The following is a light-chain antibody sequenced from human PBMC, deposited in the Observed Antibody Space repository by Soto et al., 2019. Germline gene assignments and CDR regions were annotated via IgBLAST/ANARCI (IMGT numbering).Light chain of an antibody. CDR1: QSCRNW. CDR3: QQGYNMPLT. Sequence: DLQITQSPSTLSASVGYRVTITCRASQSCRNWLAWYQQKAGKAPRLLIYDASTLQSGVASRFSGSGSATDFTLTISSLQPEDFATYFCQQGYNMPLTFGGGTKVDNK. J-gene: IGKJ4*01. V-gene: IGKV1-5*01. CDR2: DAS.